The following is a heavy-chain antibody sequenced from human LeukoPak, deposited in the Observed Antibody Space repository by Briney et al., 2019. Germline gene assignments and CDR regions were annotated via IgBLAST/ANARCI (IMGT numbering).Heavy chain of an antibody. CDR2: IKSKTDGGTT. D-gene: IGHD3-10*01. J-gene: IGHJ4*02. Sequence: GGSLRLSCAASGFTFSNAWMSWVRQAPGKGLEWVGRIKSKTDGGTTDYAAPVKGRFTISRDDSKNTLYLQMNSLKTEDTAVYYCTTDGWDELWFGELPPPGDCWGQGTLVTVSS. CDR3: TTDGWDELWFGELPPPGDC. CDR1: GFTFSNAW. V-gene: IGHV3-15*01.